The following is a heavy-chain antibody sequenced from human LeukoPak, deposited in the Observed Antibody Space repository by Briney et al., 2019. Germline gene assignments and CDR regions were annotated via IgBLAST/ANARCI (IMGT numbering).Heavy chain of an antibody. J-gene: IGHJ4*02. D-gene: IGHD6-13*01. Sequence: GSLRLSCAASGFTVGSNTMSWVRQAPGKGLEWVSYISSSSSTIYYADSVKGRFTISRDNAKNSLYLQMNSLRDEDTAVYYCARDNRRSWGYFDYWGQGTLVTVSS. CDR2: ISSSSSTI. V-gene: IGHV3-48*02. CDR1: GFTVGSNT. CDR3: ARDNRRSWGYFDY.